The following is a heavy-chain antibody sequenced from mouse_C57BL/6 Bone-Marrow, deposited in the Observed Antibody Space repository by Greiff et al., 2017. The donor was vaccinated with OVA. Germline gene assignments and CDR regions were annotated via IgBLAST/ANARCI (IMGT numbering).Heavy chain of an antibody. CDR2: IDPENGDT. CDR1: GFNIKDDY. D-gene: IGHD2-4*01. V-gene: IGHV14-4*01. J-gene: IGHJ4*01. CDR3: TTYYDWDYYAMDY. Sequence: VQLQQSGAELVRPGASVKLSCTASGFNIKDDYMHWVKERPEQGLEWIGWIDPENGDTEYASKFQGKATITADTSSKTVYLQLSSLTSEDTAVYYCTTYYDWDYYAMDYWGQGTSVTVSS.